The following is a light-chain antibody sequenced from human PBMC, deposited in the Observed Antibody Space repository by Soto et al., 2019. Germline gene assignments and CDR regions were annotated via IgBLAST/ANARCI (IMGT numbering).Light chain of an antibody. J-gene: IGLJ2*01. CDR2: EAN. V-gene: IGLV2-23*01. Sequence: QSALTQPASVSGSPGQSITISCTGTSSDVGSYNLVSWYQQHPGKAPKLMIYEANKRASGVSDRFSGSKSGNTASLTISGREAEDEAGYYCSSYAGYSTSVVVGAGSKLAVL. CDR3: SSYAGYSTSVV. CDR1: SSDVGSYNL.